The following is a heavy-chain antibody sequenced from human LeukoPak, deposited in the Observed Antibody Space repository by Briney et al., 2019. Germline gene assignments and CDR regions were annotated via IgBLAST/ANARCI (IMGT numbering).Heavy chain of an antibody. J-gene: IGHJ4*02. CDR1: GGSISSSSYY. Sequence: PSETLSLTCTVSGGSISSSSYYWGWIRQPPGKGLEWIGSIYYSGSTYYNPSLKSRVTISVDTSKNQFSLKLSSVTAADTAVYYCARTARDGYNLEVYYFDYWGQGTLVTVSS. V-gene: IGHV4-39*01. CDR2: IYYSGST. D-gene: IGHD5-24*01. CDR3: ARTARDGYNLEVYYFDY.